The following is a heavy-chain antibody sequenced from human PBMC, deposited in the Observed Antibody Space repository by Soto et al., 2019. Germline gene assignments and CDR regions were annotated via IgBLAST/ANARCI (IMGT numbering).Heavy chain of an antibody. CDR3: ARVLAAPPYYFDY. D-gene: IGHD6-6*01. CDR1: GGSISSYY. CDR2: IYYSGST. J-gene: IGHJ4*02. Sequence: PSETLSLTCTVSGGSISSYYWSWIRQPPGKGLEWIGYIYYSGSTNYNPSLKSRVTISVDTSKNQFSLKLSSVTAADTAVYYCARVLAAPPYYFDYWGQGTLVTVS. V-gene: IGHV4-59*01.